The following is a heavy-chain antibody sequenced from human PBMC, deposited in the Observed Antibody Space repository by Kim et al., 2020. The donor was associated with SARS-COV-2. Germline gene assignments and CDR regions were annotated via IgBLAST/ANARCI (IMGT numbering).Heavy chain of an antibody. CDR2: ISYDGSNK. CDR3: AKDQTQTGTTGWWDY. CDR1: GFTFSSYG. V-gene: IGHV3-30*18. Sequence: GGSLRLSCAASGFTFSSYGMHWVRQAPGKGLEWVAVISYDGSNKYYADSVKGRFTISRDNSKNTLYLQMNSLRAEDTAVYYCAKDQTQTGTTGWWDYWGQGTLVTVSS. J-gene: IGHJ4*02. D-gene: IGHD1-7*01.